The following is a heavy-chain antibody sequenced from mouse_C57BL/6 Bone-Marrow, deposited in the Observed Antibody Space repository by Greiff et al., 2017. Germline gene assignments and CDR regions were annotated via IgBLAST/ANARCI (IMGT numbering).Heavy chain of an antibody. CDR3: AAHYYGSGKALAY. J-gene: IGHJ3*01. V-gene: IGHV2-4*01. Sequence: QVQLKQSGPGLVQPSQSLSITCTVSGFSLTSYGVHWVRQPPGKGLEWLGVIWSGGSTDYNAAFISRLSISKDNSKSQVFFKMNSLQADDTAIYYCAAHYYGSGKALAYWGQGTLVTVSA. CDR2: IWSGGST. CDR1: GFSLTSYG. D-gene: IGHD1-1*01.